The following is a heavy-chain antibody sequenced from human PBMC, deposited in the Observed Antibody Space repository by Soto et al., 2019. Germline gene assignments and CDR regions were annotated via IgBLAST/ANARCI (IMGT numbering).Heavy chain of an antibody. J-gene: IGHJ4*02. Sequence: GGSLRLSCAASGFPFSTYSLNWVRQAPGKGLEWLTSISASGIFMYYAESVKGRFTISRDNAKNLLYLQMNGLRAEDTAVYSCSTEEFEVDYWGRGTLVTVSS. CDR3: STEEFEVDY. CDR2: ISASGIFM. V-gene: IGHV3-21*01. D-gene: IGHD3-10*01. CDR1: GFPFSTYS.